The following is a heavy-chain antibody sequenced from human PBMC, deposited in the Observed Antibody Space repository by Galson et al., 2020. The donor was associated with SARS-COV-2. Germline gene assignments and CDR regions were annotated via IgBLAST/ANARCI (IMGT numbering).Heavy chain of an antibody. CDR2: IYYSGST. CDR3: AREYCSSTRCFYGMDV. J-gene: IGHJ6*02. Sequence: SQTLSLTCTVSGGSIRSSSYYWGWIRQPPGKGLEWIGSIYYSGSTYYNPSLKSRVTISLDTSKNQFSLKLSSVSAADTAVYYCAREYCSSTRCFYGMDVWGQGTTVIVTS. V-gene: IGHV4-39*02. CDR1: GGSIRSSSYY. D-gene: IGHD2-2*01.